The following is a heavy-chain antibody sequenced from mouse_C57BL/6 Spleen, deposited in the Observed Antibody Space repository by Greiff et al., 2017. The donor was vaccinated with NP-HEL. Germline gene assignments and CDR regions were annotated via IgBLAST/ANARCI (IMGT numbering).Heavy chain of an antibody. V-gene: IGHV14-3*01. CDR2: IDPANGNT. Sequence: DVQLQESVAELVRPGASVKLSCTASGFNIKNTYMHWVKQRPEQGLEWIGRIDPANGNTKYAPKFQGKATITADTSSNTAYLQLSSLTSEDTAIYYCARDSYGNYERDYFDYWGQGTTLTVSS. CDR3: ARDSYGNYERDYFDY. D-gene: IGHD2-1*01. J-gene: IGHJ2*01. CDR1: GFNIKNTY.